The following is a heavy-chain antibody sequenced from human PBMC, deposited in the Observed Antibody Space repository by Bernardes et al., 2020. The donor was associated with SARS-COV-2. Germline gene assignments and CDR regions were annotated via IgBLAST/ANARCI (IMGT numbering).Heavy chain of an antibody. CDR3: AKDRYVGSGSYPFDY. CDR2: ISGSGDST. Sequence: GSLRLSCAASEFTFSSYAMSWVRQAPGKGLEWVSSISGSGDSTYYADSVKGRFTISRDNTKNTLYVQLTSLRGEDTAVYYCAKDRYVGSGSYPFDYWGQGALVTVSS. CDR1: EFTFSSYA. J-gene: IGHJ4*02. D-gene: IGHD6-25*01. V-gene: IGHV3-23*01.